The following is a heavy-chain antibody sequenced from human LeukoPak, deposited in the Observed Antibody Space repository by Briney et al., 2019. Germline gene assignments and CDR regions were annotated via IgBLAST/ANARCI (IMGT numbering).Heavy chain of an antibody. V-gene: IGHV3-49*04. CDR1: GFTFGDYA. CDR3: TRADYYDSSAHGGFGY. CDR2: IRSKAYGGTT. J-gene: IGHJ4*02. D-gene: IGHD3-22*01. Sequence: GGSLRLSCTASGFTFGDYAMSWVRQAPGKGLEWVGFIRSKAYGGTTEYAASVKGRFTISRDDSKSIAYLQMNSLKTEDTAVYYCTRADYYDSSAHGGFGYWGQGTLVTVSS.